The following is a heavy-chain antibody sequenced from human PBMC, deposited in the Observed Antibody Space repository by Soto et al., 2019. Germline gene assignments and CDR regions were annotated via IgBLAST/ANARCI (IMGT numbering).Heavy chain of an antibody. D-gene: IGHD6-19*01. CDR2: IDWDDDK. J-gene: IGHJ4*02. V-gene: IGHV2-70*01. CDR1: GFSLSTSGMC. Sequence: SGPTLVNPTQTLTLTCTFSGFSLSTSGMCVSWIRQPPGKALEWLALIDWDDDKYYSTSLKTRLTISKDTSKNQVVLTMTNMDPVDTATYYCARILTGYSSGWFPFDYWGQGTLVTVSS. CDR3: ARILTGYSSGWFPFDY.